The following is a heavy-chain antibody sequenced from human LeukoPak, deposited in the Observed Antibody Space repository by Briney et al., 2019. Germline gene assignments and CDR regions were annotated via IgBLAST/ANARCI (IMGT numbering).Heavy chain of an antibody. Sequence: GGSLRLSCAASGFTFNNYAMSWVRQAPGKGLEWVSAISGSGGSTYYADSVKGRFTISRDNSKNTLYLQMNSLRAEDTAVYYCAKDGIQLWFSVSGYYFDYWGQGTLVTVSS. D-gene: IGHD5-18*01. V-gene: IGHV3-23*01. CDR3: AKDGIQLWFSVSGYYFDY. CDR1: GFTFNNYA. CDR2: ISGSGGST. J-gene: IGHJ4*02.